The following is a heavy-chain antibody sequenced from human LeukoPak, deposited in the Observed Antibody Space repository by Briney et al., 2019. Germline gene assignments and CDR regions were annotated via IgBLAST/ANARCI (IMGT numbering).Heavy chain of an antibody. CDR1: GFTFSSYS. Sequence: GGSLRLSCAASGFTFSSYSMNWVRQAPGKGLEWVSSISSSSSCIYYADSVKGRFTISRDNAKNSLYLQMNSLRAEDTAVYYCARAVGSHYDSSGYYPYYFDYWGQGTLVTVSS. CDR2: ISSSSSCI. J-gene: IGHJ4*02. D-gene: IGHD3-22*01. V-gene: IGHV3-21*01. CDR3: ARAVGSHYDSSGYYPYYFDY.